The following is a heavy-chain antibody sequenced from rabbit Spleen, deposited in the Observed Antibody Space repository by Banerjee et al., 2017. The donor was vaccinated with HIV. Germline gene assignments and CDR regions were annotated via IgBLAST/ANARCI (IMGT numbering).Heavy chain of an antibody. J-gene: IGHJ3*01. CDR2: IAGSGSGFT. V-gene: IGHV1S40*01. D-gene: IGHD1-1*01. CDR1: GFSFSSGDY. CDR3: ARSISGYTRLDL. Sequence: QSLEESGGGLVQPEGSLTLTCKASGFSFSSGDYICWVRQAPGKGLEWISCIAGSGSGFTYSATWATGRFTISKTSSTTVTLQMTSLTAADTATYFCARSISGYTRLDLWGQGTLVTVS.